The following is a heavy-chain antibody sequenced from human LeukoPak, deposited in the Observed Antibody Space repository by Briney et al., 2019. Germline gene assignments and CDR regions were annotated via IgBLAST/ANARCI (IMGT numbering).Heavy chain of an antibody. CDR1: GFTFSSYA. D-gene: IGHD6-13*01. V-gene: IGHV3-23*01. Sequence: GGSLRLSCAASGFTFSSYAMSWVRQAPGKGLEWVSAISGSGGSTYYADSVKGRFTISRDNSKNTLYLQMNILRAEDTAVYYCAKVSSSWYGSYFDYWGQGTLVTVSS. J-gene: IGHJ4*02. CDR3: AKVSSSWYGSYFDY. CDR2: ISGSGGST.